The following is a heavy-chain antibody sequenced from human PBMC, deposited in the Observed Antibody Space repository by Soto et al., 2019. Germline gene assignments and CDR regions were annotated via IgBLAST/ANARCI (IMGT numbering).Heavy chain of an antibody. D-gene: IGHD3-3*01. CDR1: GGSISSSSYY. CDR2: IYYSGST. V-gene: IGHV4-39*01. CDR3: ASPRNGDDFWSGNNYYYMEV. J-gene: IGHJ6*03. Sequence: SETLSLTCTVSGGSISSSSYYWGWIRQPPGKGLEWIGSIYYSGSTYYNPSLKSRVTISVDTSKNQFSLKLSSVTAADTAVYYFASPRNGDDFWSGNNYYYMEVWGKGTTVIVSS.